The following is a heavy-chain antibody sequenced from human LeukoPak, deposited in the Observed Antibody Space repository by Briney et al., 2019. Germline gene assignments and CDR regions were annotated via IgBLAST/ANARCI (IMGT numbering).Heavy chain of an antibody. J-gene: IGHJ5*02. V-gene: IGHV5-51*01. CDR1: GYSFSSYW. Sequence: GESLKICCTGSGYSFSSYWIGWVRQMPGKGLEWMGIIYPGDSDTRYSPSFRGQVTIPADRSISTAYLQWSSLKASDTAMYYCARQAYCAGDCPNWFDPWGQGTLVTVSS. D-gene: IGHD2-21*02. CDR2: IYPGDSDT. CDR3: ARQAYCAGDCPNWFDP.